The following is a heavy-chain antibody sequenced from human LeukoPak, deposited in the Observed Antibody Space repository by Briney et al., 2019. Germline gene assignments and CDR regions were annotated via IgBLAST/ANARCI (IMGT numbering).Heavy chain of an antibody. Sequence: GSLRLSCAASGFTVSSNYMSWIRQPPGKGLEWIGEINHSGSTNYNPSLKSRVTISVDTSKNQFSLKLSSVTAADTAVYYCARVGRYYDSSHAKYFQHWGQGTLVTVSS. CDR3: ARVGRYYDSSHAKYFQH. CDR2: INHSGST. CDR1: GFTVSSNY. D-gene: IGHD3-22*01. V-gene: IGHV4-34*01. J-gene: IGHJ1*01.